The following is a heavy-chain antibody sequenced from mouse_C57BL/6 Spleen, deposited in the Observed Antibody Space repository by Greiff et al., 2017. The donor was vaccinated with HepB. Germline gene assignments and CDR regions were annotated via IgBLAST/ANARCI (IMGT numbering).Heavy chain of an antibody. CDR2: ISYDGSN. J-gene: IGHJ4*01. CDR1: GYSITSGYY. V-gene: IGHV3-6*01. Sequence: EVQLQESGPGLVKPSQSLSLTCSVTGYSITSGYYWNWIRQFPGNKLEWMGYISYDGSNNYNPSLKNRISITLDTSKNQFFLKLNSVTTEDTATYYCARIYYDYLYAMDYWGQGTSVTVSS. D-gene: IGHD2-4*01. CDR3: ARIYYDYLYAMDY.